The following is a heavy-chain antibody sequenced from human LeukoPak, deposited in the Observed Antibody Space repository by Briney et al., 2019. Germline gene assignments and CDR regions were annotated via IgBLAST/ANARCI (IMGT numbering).Heavy chain of an antibody. V-gene: IGHV3-30*03. D-gene: IGHD6-13*01. CDR3: ARGYYSSSRFDS. J-gene: IGHJ4*02. Sequence: PGRSLRLSCAASGFTFSSYGMHWVRQAPGKGLEWVAVISYDGSDKYYADSVKGRFTISRDNSKSTLYLQMNSLRAEDTAVYYCARGYYSSSRFDSWGQGTLVTVSS. CDR1: GFTFSSYG. CDR2: ISYDGSDK.